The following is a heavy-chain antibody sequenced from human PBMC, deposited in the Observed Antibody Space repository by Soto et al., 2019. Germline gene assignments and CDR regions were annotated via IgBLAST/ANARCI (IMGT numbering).Heavy chain of an antibody. Sequence: GGSLRLSCAASGFTFSSCAIHWVRQAPCKWLEWVALISYDGSNKYYADSVKGRFTISRDNSKNTLYLQMNSLRAEDTAVYYCARDKRDLRFLEWSYYFDYWGQGTLVTVSS. CDR2: ISYDGSNK. CDR1: GFTFSSCA. V-gene: IGHV3-30-3*01. J-gene: IGHJ4*02. D-gene: IGHD3-3*01. CDR3: ARDKRDLRFLEWSYYFDY.